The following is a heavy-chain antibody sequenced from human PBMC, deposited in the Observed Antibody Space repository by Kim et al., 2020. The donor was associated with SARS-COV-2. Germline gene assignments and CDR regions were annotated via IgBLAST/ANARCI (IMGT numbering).Heavy chain of an antibody. V-gene: IGHV3-11*05. Sequence: DPLKGRFTISRDNATNSLYLQMNRLRADDAAVYYCARVPVGSSSWYYFDYWGQGTLVTVSS. J-gene: IGHJ4*02. D-gene: IGHD6-13*01. CDR3: ARVPVGSSSWYYFDY.